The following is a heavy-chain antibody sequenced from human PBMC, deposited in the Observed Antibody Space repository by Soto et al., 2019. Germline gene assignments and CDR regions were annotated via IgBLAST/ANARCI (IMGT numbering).Heavy chain of an antibody. CDR1: GFSFRSYA. J-gene: IGHJ1*01. V-gene: IGHV3-30-3*02. D-gene: IGHD6-6*01. CDR2: ISYDGINK. Sequence: QVQLVESGGGVVQPGRSRRLSCAASGFSFRSYAMHWVRQAPGKGLEWVAVISYDGINKYYADSVKGRFSISRDNSKDTLYMEMNSLRGDDTAVYYCAKYLRAGRPEHFHHWGLGTLVTVSS. CDR3: AKYLRAGRPEHFHH.